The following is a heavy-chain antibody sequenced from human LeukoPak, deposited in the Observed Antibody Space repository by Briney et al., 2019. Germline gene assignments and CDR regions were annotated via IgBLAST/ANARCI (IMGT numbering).Heavy chain of an antibody. CDR1: GFTFSSYE. Sequence: PGGSLRLSCAASGFTFSSYEMNWVRQAPGKGLEWVSYISSSGSTIYYADSVKGRFTISRDNAKNSLYLQMNSLRAEDTAVYYCARVLGANYDILTGGGDFDYWGQGTLVTVSS. CDR3: ARVLGANYDILTGGGDFDY. V-gene: IGHV3-48*03. D-gene: IGHD3-9*01. CDR2: ISSSGSTI. J-gene: IGHJ4*02.